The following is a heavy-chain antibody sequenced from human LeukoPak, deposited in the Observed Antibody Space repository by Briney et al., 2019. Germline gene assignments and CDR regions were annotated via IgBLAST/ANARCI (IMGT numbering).Heavy chain of an antibody. J-gene: IGHJ6*02. Sequence: SETLSLTCTVSGGSISSHYWSWIRQPPGKGLEWIGYIYYSGSTNFNPSLNSRVTMSVDTSKNQFSLKLSSVTAADTAVYYCARQPGYDGSGPGWYGMDVWGQGTTVTVSS. CDR1: GGSISSHY. D-gene: IGHD3-10*01. V-gene: IGHV4-59*08. CDR2: IYYSGST. CDR3: ARQPGYDGSGPGWYGMDV.